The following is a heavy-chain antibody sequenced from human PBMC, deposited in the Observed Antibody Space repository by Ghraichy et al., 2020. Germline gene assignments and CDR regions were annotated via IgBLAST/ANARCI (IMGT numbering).Heavy chain of an antibody. CDR1: GFTFSTSV. D-gene: IGHD6-19*01. CDR2: ISHDGASK. J-gene: IGHJ3*02. CDR3: AREGHGSGHCGTFDI. Sequence: LSLTCAASGFTFSTSVMHWVRQAPGKGLEWVAAISHDGASKHYADSMKGRFTISRDNSKNTVDLEMNSLSAEDTAVYNCAREGHGSGHCGTFDIWGQGTGVSVSS. V-gene: IGHV3-30*03.